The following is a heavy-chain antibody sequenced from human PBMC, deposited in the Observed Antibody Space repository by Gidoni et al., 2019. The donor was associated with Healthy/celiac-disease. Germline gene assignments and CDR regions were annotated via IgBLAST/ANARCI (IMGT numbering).Heavy chain of an antibody. CDR3: ARTDSSGYYAYDAFDI. V-gene: IGHV1-69*01. CDR2: IIPIFGTA. CDR1: GGTFSSYA. J-gene: IGHJ3*02. Sequence: QVQLVQSGAEVKKPGSSVKVSCKASGGTFSSYAISWVRQAPGQGLEWMGGIIPIFGTANYAQKFQDRVTITADESTSTAYMELRSLRSEDTAVYYCARTDSSGYYAYDAFDIWGQGTMVTVSS. D-gene: IGHD3-22*01.